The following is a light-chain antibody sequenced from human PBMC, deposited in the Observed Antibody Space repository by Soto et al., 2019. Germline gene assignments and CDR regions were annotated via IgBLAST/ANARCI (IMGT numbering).Light chain of an antibody. CDR3: QQYCAIPLT. CDR1: QSVLYSSNNKNY. V-gene: IGKV4-1*01. CDR2: WAS. J-gene: IGKJ3*01. Sequence: DIVMTQSPDSLAVSLGERATINCKSSQSVLYSSNNKNYLSWYQQKPGQPPKLLIYWASTRESGVPDRFSGSGSGTDLPLTTCSLQAEDVAVYYCQQYCAIPLTFGPGTKVDFK.